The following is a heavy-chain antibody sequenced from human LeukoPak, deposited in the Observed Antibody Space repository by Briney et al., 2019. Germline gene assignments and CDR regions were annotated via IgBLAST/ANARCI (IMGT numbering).Heavy chain of an antibody. Sequence: SETLSLTCSVSGLSITSRHYWGWIRQPPGKGLEWIGSTSHSDSPYYNPSLESRVTISLDTSRNQFSLKLTSVTAADTAVYYCARDFGETSLPNWFDPWGQGTLVIVSS. D-gene: IGHD3-16*01. J-gene: IGHJ5*02. CDR1: GLSITSRHY. CDR2: TSHSDSP. CDR3: ARDFGETSLPNWFDP. V-gene: IGHV4-38-2*02.